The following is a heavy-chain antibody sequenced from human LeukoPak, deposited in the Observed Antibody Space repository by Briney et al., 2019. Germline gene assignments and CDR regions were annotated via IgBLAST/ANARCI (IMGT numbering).Heavy chain of an antibody. CDR3: AKDSVGSGWRSFDY. CDR2: ISGDGDST. V-gene: IGHV3-43*02. Sequence: GGSLRLSCAASGFTFDDYAMHWVRQAPGKGLEWVSLISGDGDSTSYADSVKGRFTISRDNSKNSLYLQMNTLRTEDTALYYCAKDSVGSGWRSFDYWGQGTLVTVSS. D-gene: IGHD6-19*01. J-gene: IGHJ4*02. CDR1: GFTFDDYA.